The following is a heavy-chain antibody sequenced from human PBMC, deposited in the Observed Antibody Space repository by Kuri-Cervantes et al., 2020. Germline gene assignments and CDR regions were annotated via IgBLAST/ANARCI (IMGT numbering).Heavy chain of an antibody. CDR1: GFTFSSYA. V-gene: IGHV3-23*01. J-gene: IGHJ6*02. CDR3: AKGLGPTLYYYGMDV. CDR2: ISGSGGST. D-gene: IGHD3-16*01. Sequence: GESLKISCAASGFTFSSYAMSWVRQAPGKGPEWVSAISGSGGSTYYADSVKGRFTISRDNSKNTLYLQMNSLRAEDTAVYYCAKGLGPTLYYYGMDVWGQGTTVTVSS.